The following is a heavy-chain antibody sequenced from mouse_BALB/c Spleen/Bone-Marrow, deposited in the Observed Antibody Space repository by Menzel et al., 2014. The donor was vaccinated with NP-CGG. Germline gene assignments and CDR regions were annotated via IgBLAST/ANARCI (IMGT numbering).Heavy chain of an antibody. CDR1: GFDFSRYW. D-gene: IGHD1-2*01. V-gene: IGHV4-1*02. CDR3: TRLTYYGLSDY. J-gene: IGHJ2*01. CDR2: INPESSTI. Sequence: EVKLQESGGGLVQPGGSLKLSCTASGFDFSRYWMSWVRQAPGKGLQWIGEINPESSTINYTPSLKDKFIISRDNAKNTLCLQMSKVRSEDTALYYCTRLTYYGLSDYWGQGTTLTVSS.